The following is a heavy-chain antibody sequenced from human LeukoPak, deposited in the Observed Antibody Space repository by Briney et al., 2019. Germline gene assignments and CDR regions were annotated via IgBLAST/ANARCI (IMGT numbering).Heavy chain of an antibody. Sequence: PSETLSLTCDVYGGSFSGFYWNWIRQPPGKGLEWIGSIYYSGITYYNPSLRSRVTISVDTSKNQFSLKLSSVTATDTAVYYCHFKYCSSSTCFYYFDYWGQGTLVTVSS. CDR2: IYYSGIT. CDR3: HFKYCSSSTCFYYFDY. V-gene: IGHV4-34*01. CDR1: GGSFSGFY. D-gene: IGHD2-2*01. J-gene: IGHJ4*02.